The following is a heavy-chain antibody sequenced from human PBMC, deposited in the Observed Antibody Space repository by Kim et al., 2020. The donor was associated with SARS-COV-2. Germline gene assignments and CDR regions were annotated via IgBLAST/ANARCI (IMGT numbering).Heavy chain of an antibody. J-gene: IGHJ4*02. CDR3: ASALGWQWLVRGYFDY. CDR1: GFTFSSYS. D-gene: IGHD6-19*01. V-gene: IGHV3-21*01. Sequence: GGSLRLSCAASGFTFSSYSMNWVRQAPGKGLEWVSSISSSSSYIYYADSVKGRFTISRDNAKNSLYLQMNSLRAEDTAVYYCASALGWQWLVRGYFDYWGQGTLVTVSS. CDR2: ISSSSSYI.